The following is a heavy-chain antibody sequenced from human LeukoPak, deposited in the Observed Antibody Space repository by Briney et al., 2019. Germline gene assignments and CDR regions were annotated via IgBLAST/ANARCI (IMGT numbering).Heavy chain of an antibody. CDR3: ARVLVLFYGGNSGGLDY. Sequence: GGSLRLSCAASGFTFSSYGMHWVRQAPGKGLEWVSSISSSSSYIYYADSVKGRFNISRDNAKNSLYLQMNGLRAEDTAVYYCARVLVLFYGGNSGGLDYWGQGTLVTVSS. CDR1: GFTFSSYG. V-gene: IGHV3-21*06. CDR2: ISSSSSYI. J-gene: IGHJ4*02. D-gene: IGHD4-23*01.